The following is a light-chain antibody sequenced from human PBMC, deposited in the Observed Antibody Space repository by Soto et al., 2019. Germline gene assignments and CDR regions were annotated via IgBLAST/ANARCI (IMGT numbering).Light chain of an antibody. J-gene: IGKJ1*01. CDR2: LTS. CDR1: QAVNTR. CDR3: HQRQSWPRT. V-gene: IGKV3-11*01. Sequence: EIVLTQSPATLSSFPGDRVTLSCRASQAVNTRLAWYQHKPGQAPRLLIYLTSNRAAGIPARCSGSGSGTDFTLTSSDVEPEDFAVYYCHQRQSWPRTFGQGTKVDIK.